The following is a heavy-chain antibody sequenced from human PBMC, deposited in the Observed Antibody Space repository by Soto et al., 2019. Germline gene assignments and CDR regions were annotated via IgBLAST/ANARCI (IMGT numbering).Heavy chain of an antibody. Sequence: EVQLLESGGGLVQPGGSLRLSCAASGFTFSSYAMSWVRQAPGKGLEWVSAISGSGGSTYYADSVKGRFTISRDNSKNTLYLQMNSLRAEDTAVYYCAKDYYDSSGYYGYFDYWGQGTLVTVSS. CDR3: AKDYYDSSGYYGYFDY. CDR2: ISGSGGST. V-gene: IGHV3-23*01. J-gene: IGHJ4*02. D-gene: IGHD3-22*01. CDR1: GFTFSSYA.